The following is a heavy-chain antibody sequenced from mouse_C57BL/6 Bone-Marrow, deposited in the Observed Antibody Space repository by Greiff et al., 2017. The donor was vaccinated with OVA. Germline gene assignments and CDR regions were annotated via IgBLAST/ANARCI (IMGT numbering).Heavy chain of an antibody. CDR1: GFNIKDDY. CDR2: IDPENGDT. Sequence: EVQLQQSGAELVRPGASVKLSCTASGFNIKDDYMPWVKQRPEQGLEWIGWIDPENGDTEDASKFQGKATITADTSSNTAYLQLSSLTSEDTAVYYCTSYSNLDYWGQGTTLAVSS. CDR3: TSYSNLDY. V-gene: IGHV14-4*01. J-gene: IGHJ2*01. D-gene: IGHD2-5*01.